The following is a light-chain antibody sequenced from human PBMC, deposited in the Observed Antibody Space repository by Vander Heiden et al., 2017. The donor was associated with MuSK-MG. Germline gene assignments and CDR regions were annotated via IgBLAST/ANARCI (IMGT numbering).Light chain of an antibody. CDR1: QSISSW. J-gene: IGKJ1*01. CDR2: KAS. CDR3: QQYNSYRT. Sequence: DIQMTQSPSTLSASVGDRVTITCRASQSISSWLAWYQQKPGKAPKLLIYKASSLESGVPSRFRGSGSGTEFTLTISSLQPDDFATYYCQQYNSYRTFGPGTKVEIK. V-gene: IGKV1-5*03.